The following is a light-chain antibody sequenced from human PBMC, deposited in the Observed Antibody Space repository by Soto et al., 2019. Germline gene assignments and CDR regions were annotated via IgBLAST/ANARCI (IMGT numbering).Light chain of an antibody. CDR2: DAS. CDR1: QDISNF. V-gene: IGKV1-33*01. CDR3: QQYDNLPPFS. J-gene: IGKJ3*01. Sequence: DIQMTQSPSSLSASVGDRVTITCQASQDISNFLNWYQQKPGTAPKLLIYDASNLETGVPSRFSGSGSGTDFTFTISSLQPEDIAKYYCQQYDNLPPFSFGPGTKVDIQ.